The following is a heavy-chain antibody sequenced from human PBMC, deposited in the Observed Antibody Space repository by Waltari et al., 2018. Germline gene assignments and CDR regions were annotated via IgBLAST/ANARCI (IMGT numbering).Heavy chain of an antibody. CDR3: AGGVSAAELLDY. Sequence: QVQLVQSGAEVKKPGASVKVSCKASGYTFTSYYMHWVRQAPGQGLEWMGIINPSGGSTSYAQKCQGRVTMTRDTSTSTVYMELSSLRSEDTAVYYCAGGVSAAELLDYWGQGTLVTVSS. J-gene: IGHJ4*02. CDR2: INPSGGST. CDR1: GYTFTSYY. V-gene: IGHV1-46*01. D-gene: IGHD6-13*01.